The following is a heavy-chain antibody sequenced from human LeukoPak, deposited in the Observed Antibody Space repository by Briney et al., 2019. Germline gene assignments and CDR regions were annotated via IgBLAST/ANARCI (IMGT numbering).Heavy chain of an antibody. CDR3: ARSIVVVPAAIGDAFDI. V-gene: IGHV1-2*02. CDR1: GYTFTGYY. D-gene: IGHD2-2*02. Sequence: ASVKVSCKASGYTFTGYYMHWVRQAPGQGLEWMGWINPNSGGTNYAQKFQGRVTMTRDTSISTAYMELSRLRSDDTAVYYCARSIVVVPAAIGDAFDIWGQGTMVTVSS. J-gene: IGHJ3*02. CDR2: INPNSGGT.